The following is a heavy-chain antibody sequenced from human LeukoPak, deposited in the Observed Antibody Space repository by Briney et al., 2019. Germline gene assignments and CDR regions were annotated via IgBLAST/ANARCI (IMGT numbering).Heavy chain of an antibody. D-gene: IGHD3-3*01. Sequence: ASVKVSCKASGYTFTGYYMHWVRQAPGQGLEWMGWINPNSGGTNYAQKFQGRVTMTRDTSISTAYMELSSLRSDDTAVYYCASSARGYYSSFDYWGQGTLVTVSS. CDR2: INPNSGGT. J-gene: IGHJ4*02. CDR3: ASSARGYYSSFDY. V-gene: IGHV1-2*02. CDR1: GYTFTGYY.